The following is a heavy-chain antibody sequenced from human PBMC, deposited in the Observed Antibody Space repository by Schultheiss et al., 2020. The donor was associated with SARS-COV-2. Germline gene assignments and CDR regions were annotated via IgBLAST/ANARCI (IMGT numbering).Heavy chain of an antibody. V-gene: IGHV3-48*01. D-gene: IGHD5-24*01. CDR1: GFTFSNAW. CDR3: ATERDGYNPVVDY. CDR2: ISSSSSTI. J-gene: IGHJ4*02. Sequence: GGSLRLSCAASGFTFSNAWMSWVRQAPGKGLEWVSYISSSSSTIYYADSVKGRFTISRDNAKNSLYLQMNSLRAEDTAVYYCATERDGYNPVVDYWGQGTLVTVSS.